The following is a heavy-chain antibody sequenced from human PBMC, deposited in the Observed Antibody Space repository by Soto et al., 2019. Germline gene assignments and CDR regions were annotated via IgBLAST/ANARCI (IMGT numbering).Heavy chain of an antibody. D-gene: IGHD3-22*01. CDR3: ARDGSPNYYDRSGYYY. CDR2: IIPIFGTA. V-gene: IGHV1-69*13. CDR1: GGTFSSYA. Sequence: SVKVSCKASGGTFSSYAISWVRQAPGQGLEWMGGIIPIFGTANYAQKFQGRVTITADESTSTAYMELSSLRSEDTAVYYCARDGSPNYYDRSGYYYWGQGTLVTVSS. J-gene: IGHJ4*02.